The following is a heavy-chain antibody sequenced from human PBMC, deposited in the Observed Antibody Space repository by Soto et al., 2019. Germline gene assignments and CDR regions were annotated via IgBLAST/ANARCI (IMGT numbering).Heavy chain of an antibody. CDR3: VSSGYYYDDAFDI. CDR1: GYTFTGCY. D-gene: IGHD3-22*01. CDR2: INPNSGGT. J-gene: IGHJ3*02. V-gene: IGHV1-2*02. Sequence: ASVKVSCKASGYTFTGCYMHWVRQAPGQGLEWMGWINPNSGGTNYAQKFQGRVTMTRDTSISTAYMELSRLRSDDTAVYYCVSSGYYYDDAFDIWGQGTMVTVSS.